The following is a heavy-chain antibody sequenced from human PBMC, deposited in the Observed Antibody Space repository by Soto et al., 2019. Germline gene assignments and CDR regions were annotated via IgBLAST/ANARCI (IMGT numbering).Heavy chain of an antibody. Sequence: QVQLVQSGAEVKKPGASVKVSCKTSGYTFSNYGISWVRQAPGQGLEWMGWTSSYNGNRNYAHNLQGRVTMTTDTSTSTAYMELRSLRSDDTAVYYCARDPDTAGGDWGQGTLVTVSS. CDR1: GYTFSNYG. J-gene: IGHJ4*02. V-gene: IGHV1-18*01. D-gene: IGHD5-18*01. CDR2: TSSYNGNR. CDR3: ARDPDTAGGD.